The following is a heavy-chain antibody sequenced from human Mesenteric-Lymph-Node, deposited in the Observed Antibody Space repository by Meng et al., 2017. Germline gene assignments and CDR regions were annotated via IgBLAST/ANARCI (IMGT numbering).Heavy chain of an antibody. CDR2: INPSGGST. CDR1: GYIFSSYH. V-gene: IGHV1-46*01. J-gene: IGHJ5*02. Sequence: ASVQVSCKASGYIFSSYHMHWVRQAPGQGLEWMGIINPSGGSTSYAQKFQGRVTMTRDTSTSTVYMELSSLRSEDTAVYYCARVPRAAAGIEPGWFDPWGQGTLVTVSS. D-gene: IGHD6-13*01. CDR3: ARVPRAAAGIEPGWFDP.